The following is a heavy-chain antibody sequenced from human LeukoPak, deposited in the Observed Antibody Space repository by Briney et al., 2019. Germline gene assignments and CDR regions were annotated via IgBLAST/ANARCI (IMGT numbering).Heavy chain of an antibody. CDR3: ARTYSSNWYSGFDP. J-gene: IGHJ5*02. D-gene: IGHD6-13*01. CDR1: GGSINSYY. V-gene: IGHV4-59*01. Sequence: SETLSLTCTVSGGSINSYYWSWIRQPPGKGLEWIGYIYYSGSTNYNPSLKSRVSISVDTSKNQFSLKLSSVTAADTAVYYCARTYSSNWYSGFDPWGQGTLVTVSS. CDR2: IYYSGST.